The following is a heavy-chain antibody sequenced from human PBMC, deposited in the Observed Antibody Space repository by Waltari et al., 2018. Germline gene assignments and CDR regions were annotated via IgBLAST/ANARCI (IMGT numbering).Heavy chain of an antibody. CDR2: IYSGGSI. Sequence: EVQLVESGGGLIQPGGSLRLSCAASGFTVSSNYMSWVRQAPGKGLELVSVIYSGGSIYYADSVKGRFTISRDNSKNTLYLQMNSLRAEDTAVDYCASGLPSSGWSRGAFDIWGQGTMDTVSS. D-gene: IGHD6-19*01. J-gene: IGHJ3*02. V-gene: IGHV3-53*01. CDR1: GFTVSSNY. CDR3: ASGLPSSGWSRGAFDI.